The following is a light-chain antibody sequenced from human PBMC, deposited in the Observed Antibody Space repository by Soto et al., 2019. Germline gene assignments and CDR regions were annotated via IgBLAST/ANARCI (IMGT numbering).Light chain of an antibody. CDR1: QSISSW. J-gene: IGKJ5*01. CDR3: QQYHSYPIT. CDR2: KAS. Sequence: DIQMTQSPSTLSASLGDRVTITCRASQSISSWLAWYQQKPGKAPKLPIYKASSLESGVPSRFSGSGSGTEFTLTISSLQPDDFATYYCQQYHSYPITFGQGTRLEIK. V-gene: IGKV1-5*03.